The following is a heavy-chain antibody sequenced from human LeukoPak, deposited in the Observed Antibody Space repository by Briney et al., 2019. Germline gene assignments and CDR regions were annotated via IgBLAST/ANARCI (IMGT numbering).Heavy chain of an antibody. V-gene: IGHV3-48*02. Sequence: GGSLRLSCAASGFTFSSYSMNWVRQAPGKGLEWDSYISSSSTIYYADSVKGRFTISRDNAKNSLYLQMNSLRDEDTAVYYCARDRYREVGASPARWGQGTLVTVSS. J-gene: IGHJ4*02. CDR1: GFTFSSYS. CDR2: ISSSSTI. D-gene: IGHD1-26*01. CDR3: ARDRYREVGASPAR.